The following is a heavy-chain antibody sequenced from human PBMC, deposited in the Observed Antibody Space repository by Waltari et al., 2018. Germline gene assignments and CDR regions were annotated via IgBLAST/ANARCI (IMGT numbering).Heavy chain of an antibody. CDR1: GGSFSGYY. CDR2: INHRGRP. J-gene: IGHJ4*02. Sequence: QVQLQQWGAGLLKPSETLSLTCAVYGGSFSGYYWSWIRQPPGKGLEWIGEINHRGRPNYTPSLKSRVTIAVDTSKNQFSLKLSSVTAADTAVYYCASQPYQYSGSPPGAYWGQGTLVTVSS. D-gene: IGHD1-26*01. V-gene: IGHV4-34*01. CDR3: ASQPYQYSGSPPGAY.